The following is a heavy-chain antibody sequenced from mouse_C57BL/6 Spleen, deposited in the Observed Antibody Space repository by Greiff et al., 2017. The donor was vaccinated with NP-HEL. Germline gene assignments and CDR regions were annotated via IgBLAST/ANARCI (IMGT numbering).Heavy chain of an antibody. CDR2: IYPRDGSN. CDR3: ARTDDPV. J-gene: IGHJ1*03. V-gene: IGHV1-85*01. CDR1: GYTFTSYD. Sequence: VQLQQSGPELVKPGASVKLSCKASGYTFTSYDINWVKQRPGQGLEWIGWIYPRDGSNKYNEKFKGKATLTVDTSASTAYMELHSLTSEDSAVYFCARTDDPVWGTGTTVTVSS.